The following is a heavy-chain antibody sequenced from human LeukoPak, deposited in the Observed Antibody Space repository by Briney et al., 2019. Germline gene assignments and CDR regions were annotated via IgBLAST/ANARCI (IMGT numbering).Heavy chain of an antibody. J-gene: IGHJ5*02. CDR3: ANLAGVVAGLDP. CDR1: GYTFTGYY. Sequence: ASVKVSCTASGYTFTGYYMHWVRQAPGQGLEWMGWISADNGFTASAQNLQGRVTMTTDTSTNTAYMELRRLRSDDTAVYYCANLAGVVAGLDPWGQGTLVTVSS. V-gene: IGHV1-18*04. D-gene: IGHD6-19*01. CDR2: ISADNGFT.